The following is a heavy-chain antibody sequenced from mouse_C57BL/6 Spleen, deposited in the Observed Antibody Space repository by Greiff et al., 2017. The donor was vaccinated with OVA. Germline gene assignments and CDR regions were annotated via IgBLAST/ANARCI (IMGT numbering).Heavy chain of an antibody. D-gene: IGHD1-1*01. CDR3: ARYLLLRSYWYFDV. V-gene: IGHV1-19*01. CDR1: GYTFTDYY. J-gene: IGHJ1*03. Sequence: EVQLQQSGPVLVKPGASVKMSCKASGYTFTDYYMNWVKQSHGKSLEWIGVINPYNGGTSYNQKFKGKATLTVDKSSSTAYMELNSLTSEDSAVYYCARYLLLRSYWYFDVWGTGTTVTVSS. CDR2: INPYNGGT.